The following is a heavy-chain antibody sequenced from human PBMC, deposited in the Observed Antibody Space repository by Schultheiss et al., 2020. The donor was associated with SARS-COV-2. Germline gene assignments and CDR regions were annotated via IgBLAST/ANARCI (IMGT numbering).Heavy chain of an antibody. Sequence: SETLSLTCAVSGGSISSGGYYWSWIRQPAGKGLEWIGEINHSGSTNYNPSLKSRVTISVDTSKNQFSLKLSSVTAADTAVYYCARVDTAMANHYYFDYWGQGTLVTVSS. V-gene: IGHV4-61*10. CDR1: GGSISSGGYY. J-gene: IGHJ4*02. D-gene: IGHD5-18*01. CDR3: ARVDTAMANHYYFDY. CDR2: INHSGST.